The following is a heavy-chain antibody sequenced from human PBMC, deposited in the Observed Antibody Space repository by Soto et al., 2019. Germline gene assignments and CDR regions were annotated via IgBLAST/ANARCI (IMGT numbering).Heavy chain of an antibody. V-gene: IGHV4-30-4*01. CDR3: ARGRFLEWLAGV. CDR1: GGSISSGDYY. D-gene: IGHD3-3*01. Sequence: SETLSLTCTVSGGSISSGDYYWSWIRQPPGKGLEWIGYIYYSGSTYYNPSLKSRVTISVDTSKNRFSLKLSSVTAADTAVYYCARGRFLEWLAGVWGQGTTVTVSS. J-gene: IGHJ6*02. CDR2: IYYSGST.